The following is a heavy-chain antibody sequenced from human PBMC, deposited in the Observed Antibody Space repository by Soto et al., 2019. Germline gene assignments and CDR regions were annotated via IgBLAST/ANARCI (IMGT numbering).Heavy chain of an antibody. CDR2: IRGYNGNA. CDR3: AREGIYRCYDC. CDR1: GYTFSSHG. V-gene: IGHV1-18*01. Sequence: AAVKCSFKASGYTFSSHGIIWVRQAPGQGLEWMGWIRGYNGNAKYAQRFQGRVTMTTDTSTSTVYMDLRSLGSDDSAVYYCAREGIYRCYDCWGQGTLVTVSP. D-gene: IGHD1-20*01. J-gene: IGHJ5*01.